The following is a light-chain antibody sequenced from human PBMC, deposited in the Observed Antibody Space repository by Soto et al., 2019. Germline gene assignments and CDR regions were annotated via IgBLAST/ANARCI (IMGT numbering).Light chain of an antibody. J-gene: IGKJ3*01. CDR3: QQSYRTPL. V-gene: IGKV1-39*01. Sequence: DIQMTQSPSSLSASVGDRVTITCRASQSISSYLNWYQQKPGKSPKLLIYAASNLQSGVPSRFSGSGSGTDFTLSISSLQPEDFATYYCQQSYRTPLVGPGTKVDIK. CDR2: AAS. CDR1: QSISSY.